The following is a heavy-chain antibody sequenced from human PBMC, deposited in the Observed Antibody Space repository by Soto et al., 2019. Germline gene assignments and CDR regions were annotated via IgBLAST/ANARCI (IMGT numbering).Heavy chain of an antibody. CDR3: AKADSSGWYTIYYYYGMDV. V-gene: IGHV3-30*18. J-gene: IGHJ6*02. CDR2: ISYDGSNK. CDR1: GFTFSSYG. Sequence: PGGSLRLSCAASGFTFSSYGMHWVRQAPGKGLEWVAVISYDGSNKYYADSVKGRFTISRDNSKNTLYLQMNSLRAEDTAVYYCAKADSSGWYTIYYYYGMDVWGQGTTVTVSS. D-gene: IGHD6-19*01.